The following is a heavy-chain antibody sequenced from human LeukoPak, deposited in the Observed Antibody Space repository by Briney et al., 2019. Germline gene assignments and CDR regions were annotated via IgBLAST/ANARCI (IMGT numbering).Heavy chain of an antibody. CDR3: AKDMRGAGLFDY. Sequence: SLRLSCAASGFTFDDYAMHWVRQAPGKGLEWVSGISWNSGSIGYADSVKGRFTISRDNAKNSLYLQMNSLRAEDTALYYCAKDMRGAGLFDYWGQGTLVTVSS. CDR2: ISWNSGSI. D-gene: IGHD1-26*01. V-gene: IGHV3-9*01. J-gene: IGHJ4*02. CDR1: GFTFDDYA.